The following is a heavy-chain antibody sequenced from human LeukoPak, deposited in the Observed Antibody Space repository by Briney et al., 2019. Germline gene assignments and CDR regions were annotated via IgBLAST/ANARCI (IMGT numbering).Heavy chain of an antibody. J-gene: IGHJ3*02. CDR2: IYTSGST. CDR1: GGSISSYF. CDR3: ARVHVNSGYYFGDAFDI. D-gene: IGHD3-22*01. Sequence: SETLSLTCTVSGGSISSYFWSWIRQPAGKGLEWIGRIYTSGSTKYNPSLKSRVTISVDTSKNQFSLKLSSVTAADTAIYYCARVHVNSGYYFGDAFDIWGQGTMVTVSS. V-gene: IGHV4-4*07.